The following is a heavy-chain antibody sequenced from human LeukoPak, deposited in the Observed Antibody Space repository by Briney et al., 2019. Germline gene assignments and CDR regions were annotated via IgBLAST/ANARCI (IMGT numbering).Heavy chain of an antibody. J-gene: IGHJ6*03. Sequence: SETLSLTCTVSGGSISSNSYYCGWIRQPPGKGLEWIGSMYYSGSTYYNPSLKSRVTISVDTSKNQFSLKLSSVTAADTAVYYCARSDRDFWSGYSDYYYYMDVWGKGTTVTVSS. CDR2: MYYSGST. V-gene: IGHV4-39*07. CDR1: GGSISSNSYY. D-gene: IGHD3-3*01. CDR3: ARSDRDFWSGYSDYYYYMDV.